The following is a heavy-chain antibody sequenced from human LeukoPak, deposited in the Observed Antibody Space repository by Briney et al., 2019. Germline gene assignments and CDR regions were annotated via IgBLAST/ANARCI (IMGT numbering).Heavy chain of an antibody. CDR1: GGSISSSSYY. J-gene: IGHJ4*02. Sequence: SETLSLTCTVSGGSISSSSYYWGWIRQPPGKGLEWNGSIYYSGSTYYNPSLKSRVTISVDTSKNQFSLKLSSVTAADTAVYYCARQKAIGGYVSFPFDYWGQGTLVTVSS. CDR2: IYYSGST. V-gene: IGHV4-39*01. CDR3: ARQKAIGGYVSFPFDY. D-gene: IGHD5-12*01.